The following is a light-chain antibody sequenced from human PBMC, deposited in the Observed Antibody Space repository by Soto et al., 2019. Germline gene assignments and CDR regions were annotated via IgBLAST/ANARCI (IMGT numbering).Light chain of an antibody. CDR3: LLYCGGAQHWV. J-gene: IGLJ3*02. CDR2: STS. V-gene: IGLV7-43*01. CDR1: AGAVTSGYH. Sequence: QAVVAQDPSLTASPGGTVTLTCASSAGAVTSGYHANWFQQKPGQAPRPLIYSTSNKQSWTPARFSGTLLGDKAALTLSCVQPEDEAGSCCLLYCGGAQHWVFGGGIKLTVL.